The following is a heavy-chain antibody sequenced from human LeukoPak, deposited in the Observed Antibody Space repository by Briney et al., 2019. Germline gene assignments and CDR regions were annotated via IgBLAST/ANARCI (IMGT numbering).Heavy chain of an antibody. CDR3: ATQNAHDAFDI. Sequence: RASVKVSCKASGYVFTGYYMHWVRQAPGQGLEWMGWINPNSGGTKYAQKFQGRVTMTRDTSISTAYMELSRLRSDDTAVYYCATQNAHDAFDIWGQGTMITVSS. D-gene: IGHD2-2*01. V-gene: IGHV1-2*02. CDR2: INPNSGGT. CDR1: GYVFTGYY. J-gene: IGHJ3*02.